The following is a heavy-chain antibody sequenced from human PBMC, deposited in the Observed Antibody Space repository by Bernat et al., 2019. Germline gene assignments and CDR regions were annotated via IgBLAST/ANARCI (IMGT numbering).Heavy chain of an antibody. D-gene: IGHD6-6*01. CDR3: AKGEGYDSSSGLDY. V-gene: IGHV3-9*01. CDR2: ISWNSGNI. CDR1: GFTFDDYA. J-gene: IGHJ4*02. Sequence: EVQLVESGGGLVQPGRSLRLSCAASGFTFDDYAMHWVRQAPGKGLEWVSGISWNSGNIGYADSVKGRFTISRDNAKNSLYLQMNSLRAEDTAFYYCAKGEGYDSSSGLDYWGQGTLVTVS.